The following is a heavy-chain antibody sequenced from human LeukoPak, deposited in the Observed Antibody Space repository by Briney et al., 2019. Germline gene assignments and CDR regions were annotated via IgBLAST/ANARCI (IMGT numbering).Heavy chain of an antibody. CDR3: ARVPYYGFQADAFDI. CDR1: GDSVSANGAA. CDR2: TYYRSKWYN. J-gene: IGHJ3*02. D-gene: IGHD3-3*01. Sequence: SQTLSLTCAISGDSVSANGAAWNWIRQSPSRGLEWLGRTYYRSKWYNDYAVSVKSRITVNPDTSKNQFSLQLNSVTPEDTAVYYCARVPYYGFQADAFDIWGQGTMVTVSS. V-gene: IGHV6-1*01.